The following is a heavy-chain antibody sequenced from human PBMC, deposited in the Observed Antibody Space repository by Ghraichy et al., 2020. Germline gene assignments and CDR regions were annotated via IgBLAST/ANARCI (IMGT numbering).Heavy chain of an antibody. CDR2: INPNSGGT. J-gene: IGHJ6*02. Sequence: ASVKVSCKTSGYTFTGYYINWVRQAPGQGLEWMGRINPNSGGTNYAQKFRGRVSMTRDTSISTAFLEFLRLTSDDTAVYYCARDETFFYGLDVWGQGTTVTVSS. CDR3: ARDETFFYGLDV. CDR1: GYTFTGYY. V-gene: IGHV1-2*06.